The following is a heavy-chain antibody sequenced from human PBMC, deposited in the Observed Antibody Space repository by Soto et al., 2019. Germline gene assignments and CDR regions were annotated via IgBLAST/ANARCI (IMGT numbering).Heavy chain of an antibody. Sequence: GGSLRLSCAASGFIFSNYAMSWVRQSPGKGLEWVSSISGSGATTYYPDSVKGRFTISRDNSKNSLYLQMNSLRAEDTAVYYCARDLGYYDSSGYFAYWGQGTLVTVSS. D-gene: IGHD3-22*01. J-gene: IGHJ4*02. CDR2: ISGSGATT. V-gene: IGHV3-23*01. CDR1: GFIFSNYA. CDR3: ARDLGYYDSSGYFAY.